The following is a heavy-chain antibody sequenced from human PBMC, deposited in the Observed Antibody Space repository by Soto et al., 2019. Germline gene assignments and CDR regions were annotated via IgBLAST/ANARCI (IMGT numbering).Heavy chain of an antibody. D-gene: IGHD2-2*01. J-gene: IGHJ5*02. CDR3: ARRQYCISTSCPTQWFDP. CDR1: GGSISSGDYY. Sequence: QVQLQESGPGLVKPSQTLSLTCTVSGGSISSGDYYWSWIRQPPGKGLEWIGYIYYSGSTYYNPSLKSRVTISVDTSKNQFSLKLSSVTAADTAVYYCARRQYCISTSCPTQWFDPWGQGTLVTVSS. V-gene: IGHV4-30-4*01. CDR2: IYYSGST.